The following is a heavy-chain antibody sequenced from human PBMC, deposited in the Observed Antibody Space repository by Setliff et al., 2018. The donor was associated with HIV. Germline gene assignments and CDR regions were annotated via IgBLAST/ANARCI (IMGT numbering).Heavy chain of an antibody. J-gene: IGHJ4*02. CDR3: ASSWGNSSGWTIDY. Sequence: PGGSLRLSCAASGFAFDDYHMHWVRQGPGKGLQWVAGISWNSGVIEYAGSVKGRFTVSRDNSKNTVYLQMNALRPEDSGLYYCASSWGNSSGWTIDYRGQGTLVTVSS. D-gene: IGHD6-19*01. CDR1: GFAFDDYH. CDR2: ISWNSGVI. V-gene: IGHV3-9*01.